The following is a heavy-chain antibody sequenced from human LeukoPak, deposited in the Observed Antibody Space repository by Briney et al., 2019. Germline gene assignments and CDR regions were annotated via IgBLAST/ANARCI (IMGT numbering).Heavy chain of an antibody. D-gene: IGHD3-10*01. V-gene: IGHV4-4*02. CDR2: IYHSGST. Sequence: PSETLSLTCAVSGGSISSSNWWSWVRQPPGKGLEWIGEIYHSGSTNYNPSLKSRVTISVDKSKNQFSLKLSSVTAADTAVYYCARDGNAMVRGYRYYFDYWGQGTLVTVSS. CDR1: GGSISSSNW. CDR3: ARDGNAMVRGYRYYFDY. J-gene: IGHJ4*02.